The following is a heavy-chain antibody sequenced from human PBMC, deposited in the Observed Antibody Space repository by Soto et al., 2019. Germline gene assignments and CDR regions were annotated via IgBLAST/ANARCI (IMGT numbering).Heavy chain of an antibody. CDR2: ISTSSSYI. V-gene: IGHV3-21*03. J-gene: IGHJ5*01. Sequence: EVQLVESGGGLVKPGGSLRLSCVGSGFNFNPYNMNWVRHTPGKGLEWVASISTSSSYIYYATSVEGRFTVSRDNAKNSLYLQLNGLREEDTGVYYCARGLERATSKNWFDSWGQGTQGTVSS. CDR3: ARGLERATSKNWFDS. D-gene: IGHD1-1*01. CDR1: GFNFNPYN.